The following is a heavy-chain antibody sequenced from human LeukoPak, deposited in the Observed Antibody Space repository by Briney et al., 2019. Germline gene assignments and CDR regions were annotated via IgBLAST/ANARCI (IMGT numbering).Heavy chain of an antibody. CDR2: ISSSSSYI. Sequence: GGSLRLSCAASGFTFSSYSMNWVRQAPGKGLEWVSSISSSSSYIYYADSVKGRFTISRDNAKNSLYLQMNSLRAEDTALYYCAKDMSYDILTGHSDYWGQGTLVTVSS. CDR3: AKDMSYDILTGHSDY. CDR1: GFTFSSYS. J-gene: IGHJ4*02. V-gene: IGHV3-21*04. D-gene: IGHD3-9*01.